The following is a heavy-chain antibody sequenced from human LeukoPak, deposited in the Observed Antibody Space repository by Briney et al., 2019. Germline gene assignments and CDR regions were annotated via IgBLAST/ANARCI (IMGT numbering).Heavy chain of an antibody. J-gene: IGHJ4*02. Sequence: GGSLRLSCAASGFSFSSYSINWVRQAPGKGLEWVSSISSFATDMFYADSVRGRFTVSRDNARNSMDLQMKSLRAEDTAVYYCARLKTGSRVSYYFDYLGQGTLVTVSS. CDR2: ISSFATDM. D-gene: IGHD5/OR15-5a*01. V-gene: IGHV3-21*01. CDR3: ARLKTGSRVSYYFDY. CDR1: GFSFSSYS.